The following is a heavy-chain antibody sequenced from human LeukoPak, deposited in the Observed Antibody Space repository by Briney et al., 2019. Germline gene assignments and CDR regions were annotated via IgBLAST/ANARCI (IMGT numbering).Heavy chain of an antibody. CDR1: GFTASTNH. J-gene: IGHJ5*02. CDR2: ISSSGSTI. CDR3: ARVLREWLLFGWFDP. V-gene: IGHV3-11*01. D-gene: IGHD3-3*01. Sequence: GSLRLSCAASGFTASTNHLSWVRQAPGKGLEWLSYISSSGSTIYYADSVKGRFTISRDNAKNSLYLQMNSLRAEDTAVYYCARVLREWLLFGWFDPWGQGTLVTVSS.